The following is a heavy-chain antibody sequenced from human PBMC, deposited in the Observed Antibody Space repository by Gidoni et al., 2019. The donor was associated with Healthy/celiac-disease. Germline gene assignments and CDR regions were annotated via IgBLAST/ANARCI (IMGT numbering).Heavy chain of an antibody. J-gene: IGHJ4*02. CDR1: GFPFSSSA. Sequence: QVQLVESGGGVFQPGRSLRLSCSASGFPFSSSALHWVRQAPGKGLEWVAVISYDGSNKYYADSVKGRFTISRDNSKNTLYLQMNSLRAEDTAVYYCARVPTMDFWSGYPSYFDYWGQGTLVTVSS. D-gene: IGHD3-3*01. V-gene: IGHV3-30-3*01. CDR3: ARVPTMDFWSGYPSYFDY. CDR2: ISYDGSNK.